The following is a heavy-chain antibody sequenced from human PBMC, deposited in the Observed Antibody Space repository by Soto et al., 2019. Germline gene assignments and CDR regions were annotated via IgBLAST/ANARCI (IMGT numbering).Heavy chain of an antibody. CDR2: ISPNSGNT. J-gene: IGHJ6*02. CDR3: VKDRDSNSWPSRDV. D-gene: IGHD3-22*01. Sequence: QVHLVQSGAEVKKPGASVNVSCKTSGYTFTRNGISWVRQAPGQGLEWIGWISPNSGNTKYAQKLQGRVIMTTDTSTSAAYMELRSLRSDDMAVYYCVKDRDSNSWPSRDVWGPGTTVTVSS. CDR1: GYTFTRNG. V-gene: IGHV1-18*03.